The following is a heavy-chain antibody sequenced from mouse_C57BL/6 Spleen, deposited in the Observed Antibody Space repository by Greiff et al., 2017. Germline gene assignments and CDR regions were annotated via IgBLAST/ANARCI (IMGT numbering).Heavy chain of an antibody. CDR3: TGLVDY. D-gene: IGHD2-10*02. J-gene: IGHJ2*01. CDR2: IRLKSDNYTT. CDR1: GFTFSNYW. V-gene: IGHV6-3*01. Sequence: EVMLVESGGGLVQPGGSMKLSCVASGFTFSNYWMNWVRQSPEKGLEWVAQIRLKSDNYTTHYAESVKGRFTISRDDSKSSVYLQMNNVRAEDTGIYYCTGLVDYWGQGTTLTVAS.